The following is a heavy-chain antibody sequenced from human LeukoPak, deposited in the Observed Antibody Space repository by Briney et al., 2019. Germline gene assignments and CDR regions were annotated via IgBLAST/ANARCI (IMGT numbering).Heavy chain of an antibody. CDR3: AIDNHSTNYYYGMEV. V-gene: IGHV3-33*01. J-gene: IGHJ6*02. D-gene: IGHD6-13*01. CDR1: GFTFSTYG. CDR2: IRYDGSNK. Sequence: GGSLRLSCAASGFTFSTYGMHWVRQAPGKGLEWVAVIRYDGSNKYYADSVKGRFTISRDNSKNTLYLQMNSLRAEDTAVYDCAIDNHSTNYYYGMEVWGQGTTVTVSS.